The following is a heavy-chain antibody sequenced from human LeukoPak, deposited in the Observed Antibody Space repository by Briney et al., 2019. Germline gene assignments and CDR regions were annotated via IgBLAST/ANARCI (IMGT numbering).Heavy chain of an antibody. CDR2: IYYSGSA. J-gene: IGHJ4*02. Sequence: PSETLSLTCTVSGGSISSSSYYWGWIRQPPGKGLEWIGSIYYSGSAYYNPSLKSRVTISVDTSKNQFSLKLSSVTAADTAVYYCARDIAARRIFDYWGQGTLVTVSS. D-gene: IGHD6-6*01. CDR3: ARDIAARRIFDY. V-gene: IGHV4-39*07. CDR1: GGSISSSSYY.